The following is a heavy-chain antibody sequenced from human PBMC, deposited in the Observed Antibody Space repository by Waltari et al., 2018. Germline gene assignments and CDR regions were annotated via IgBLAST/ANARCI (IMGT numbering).Heavy chain of an antibody. Sequence: EVQLVESGGGLVQPGGSLRLSCVASGFTFSDNRMDWVRLAPGKGLEWVGRSRNKVNSYTREYAASVKDRFIISRDESENSLLLQMGSLKPEDTAVYYCARALDRNGWYNDYWGQGTLVTVSS. CDR1: GFTFSDNR. D-gene: IGHD6-19*01. V-gene: IGHV3-72*01. CDR2: SRNKVNSYTR. CDR3: ARALDRNGWYNDY. J-gene: IGHJ4*02.